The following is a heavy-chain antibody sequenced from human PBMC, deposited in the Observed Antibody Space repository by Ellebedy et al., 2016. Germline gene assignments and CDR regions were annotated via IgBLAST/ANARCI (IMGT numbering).Heavy chain of an antibody. CDR3: ARAIVVVPAALRGWYFDL. CDR2: INPNSGGT. CDR1: GYTFNNYG. V-gene: IGHV1-2*02. J-gene: IGHJ2*01. Sequence: ASVKVSCXAAGYTFNNYGISWVRQAPGQGLEWMGWINPNSGGTNYAQKFQGRVTMTRDTSISTAYMELSRLRSDDTAVYYCARAIVVVPAALRGWYFDLWGRGTLVTVSS. D-gene: IGHD2-2*01.